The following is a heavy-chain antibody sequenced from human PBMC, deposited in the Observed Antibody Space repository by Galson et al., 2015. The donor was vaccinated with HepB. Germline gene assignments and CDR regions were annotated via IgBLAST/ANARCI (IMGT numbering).Heavy chain of an antibody. CDR3: ASSHYDILTGYYNWADY. V-gene: IGHV1-8*01. J-gene: IGHJ4*02. D-gene: IGHD3-9*01. CDR2: MNPNSGNT. Sequence: SVKVSCKASGYTFTSYDTNWVRQATGQGLEWMGWMNPNSGNTGYAQKFQGRVTMTRNTSISTAYMELSSLRSEDTAVYYCASSHYDILTGYYNWADYWGQGTLVTVSS. CDR1: GYTFTSYD.